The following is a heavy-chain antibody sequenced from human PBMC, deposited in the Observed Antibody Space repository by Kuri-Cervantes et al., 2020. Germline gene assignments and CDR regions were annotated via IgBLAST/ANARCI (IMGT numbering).Heavy chain of an antibody. V-gene: IGHV1-69*06. Sequence: SVKVSCKASGGTFSSYAISWVRQAPGQGLEWMGGIIPIFGTANYAQKFQGRVTITADKSTSTAYVELSSLTSEDTAVYYCASVYGDYEYNWFDPWGQGTLVTVSS. J-gene: IGHJ5*02. CDR3: ASVYGDYEYNWFDP. D-gene: IGHD4-17*01. CDR2: IIPIFGTA. CDR1: GGTFSSYA.